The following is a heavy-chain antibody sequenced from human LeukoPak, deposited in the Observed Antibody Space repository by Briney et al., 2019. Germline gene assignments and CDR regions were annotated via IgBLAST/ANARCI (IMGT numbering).Heavy chain of an antibody. CDR3: ARGTKYCSGDSCQNWFDP. D-gene: IGHD2-15*01. CDR1: GGSISDYY. V-gene: IGHV4-4*07. J-gene: IGHJ5*02. CDR2: ISTSGNT. Sequence: SETLSLTCTVSGGSISDYYWTWIRQPAGKGLEWIGRISTSGNTYYSPSLKSRLTMSVDTSKNQFSLKLSSVTAADTAVYYCARGTKYCSGDSCQNWFDPWGQGTLVTVSS.